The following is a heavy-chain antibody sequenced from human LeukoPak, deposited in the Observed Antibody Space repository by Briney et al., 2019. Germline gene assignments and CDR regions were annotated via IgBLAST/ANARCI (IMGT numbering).Heavy chain of an antibody. CDR2: ILYTGST. CDR3: ARARYFDI. Sequence: SETLSLTCTVSDASISGYYWSWIWQPPGKGLEWIGYILYTGSTDYNPSLKSRVTISIDTSKKQFSLKLDSVTAADTAVYYCARARYFDIWGRGTLVTVSS. J-gene: IGHJ2*01. V-gene: IGHV4-59*01. CDR1: DASISGYY.